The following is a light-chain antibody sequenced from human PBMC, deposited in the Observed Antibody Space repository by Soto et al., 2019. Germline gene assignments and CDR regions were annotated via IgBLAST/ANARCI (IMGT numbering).Light chain of an antibody. CDR1: QSISSW. J-gene: IGKJ5*01. Sequence: DIQMTQSPSTLSASVGDRVTITCRASQSISSWLAWYQQKPGKAPKLLIYKASTLKSGVPSRFSGSGSGTEFTLTISSLQPDDFATYYCQQTYSTPQPFGQGTRLEIK. CDR3: QQTYSTPQP. V-gene: IGKV1-5*03. CDR2: KAS.